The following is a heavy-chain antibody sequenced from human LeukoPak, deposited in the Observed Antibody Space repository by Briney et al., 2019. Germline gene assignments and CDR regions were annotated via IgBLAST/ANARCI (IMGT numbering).Heavy chain of an antibody. D-gene: IGHD4-17*01. CDR2: MNPNSGNT. J-gene: IGHJ6*02. CDR3: ARWATVTTSPYYYGMDV. CDR1: GYTFTSYD. Sequence: ASVTVSCKASGYTFTSYDINWVRQATGQGLEWMGWMNPNSGNTGYSQKFQGRVTMTRNTSISTAYMELSSLRSEDTAVYYCARWATVTTSPYYYGMDVWGQGTTVTVSS. V-gene: IGHV1-8*01.